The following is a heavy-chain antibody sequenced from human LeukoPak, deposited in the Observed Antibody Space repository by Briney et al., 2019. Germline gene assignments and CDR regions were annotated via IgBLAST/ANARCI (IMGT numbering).Heavy chain of an antibody. V-gene: IGHV4-30-2*01. CDR2: IYHSGST. CDR1: GGSISSGGYY. CDR3: AQSFWSGYINWFDP. J-gene: IGHJ5*02. Sequence: KPSETLSLTCTVSGGSISSGGYYWSWIRQPPGKGLEWIGYIYHSGSTYYNPSLKSRVTISVDRSKNQFSLKLSSVTAADTAVYYCAQSFWSGYINWFDPWGQGTLVTVSS. D-gene: IGHD3-3*01.